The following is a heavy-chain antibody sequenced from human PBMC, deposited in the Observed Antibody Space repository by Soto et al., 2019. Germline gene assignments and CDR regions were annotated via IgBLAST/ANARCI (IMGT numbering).Heavy chain of an antibody. CDR1: GYSFTSYW. J-gene: IGHJ6*03. CDR3: ARLGTTPGYYYYMDV. V-gene: IGHV5-51*01. D-gene: IGHD4-17*01. CDR2: IYPGDSDT. Sequence: PGESLKISCKGSGYSFTSYWIGWVRQMPGKGLEWMGIIYPGDSDTRYSPSFQGQVTISADKSISTAYLQWSSLKASDTAMYYCARLGTTPGYYYYMDVWGKGTXVTVSS.